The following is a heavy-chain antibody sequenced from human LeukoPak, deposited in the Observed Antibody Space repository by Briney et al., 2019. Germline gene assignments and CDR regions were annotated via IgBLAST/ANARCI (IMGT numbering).Heavy chain of an antibody. J-gene: IGHJ4*02. D-gene: IGHD1-14*01. V-gene: IGHV3-64D*06. CDR3: VKEVSGTTTGGLYYFDY. CDR2: ISSNGGST. CDR1: GFTFSSYA. Sequence: GGSLRLSCSASGFTFSSYAMHWVRQAPGKGLEYVSAISSNGGSTYYADSVKGRFTISRDNSENTLYLQMSSLRAEDTAVYYCVKEVSGTTTGGLYYFDYWGQGTLVTVSS.